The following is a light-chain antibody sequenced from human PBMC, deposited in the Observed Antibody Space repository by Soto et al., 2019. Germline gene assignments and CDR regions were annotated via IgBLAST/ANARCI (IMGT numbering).Light chain of an antibody. J-gene: IGKJ3*01. CDR2: AAS. CDR1: QTINNY. V-gene: IGKV1-39*01. CDR3: QQGYTTSFT. Sequence: DIQMTQSPSSLSASVGDRVTITCRASQTINNYLNWYQQKPGKAPKLLIYAASSLQSGVPSRFSGSGSGTDFDLTISSLQPEDFATYYCQQGYTTSFTFGPRTKVDIK.